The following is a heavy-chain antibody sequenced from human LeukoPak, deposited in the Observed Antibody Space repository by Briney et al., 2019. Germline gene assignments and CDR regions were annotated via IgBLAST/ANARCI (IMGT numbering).Heavy chain of an antibody. Sequence: SETLSLTCTVSGGSISSHYWSWIRQPPGKGLEGIGYIYYSGSTNYNPSLKSRVTISVDTSKNQFSLKLSSVTAADPAVYYCARNRTIGWGSYYLEPNYYYYMDVWGKGTTVTVS. CDR1: GGSISSHY. CDR2: IYYSGST. CDR3: ARNRTIGWGSYYLEPNYYYYMDV. D-gene: IGHD3-10*01. J-gene: IGHJ6*03. V-gene: IGHV4-59*11.